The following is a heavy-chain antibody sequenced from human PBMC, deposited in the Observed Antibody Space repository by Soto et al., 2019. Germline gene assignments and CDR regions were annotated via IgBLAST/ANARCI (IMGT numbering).Heavy chain of an antibody. J-gene: IGHJ2*01. V-gene: IGHV4-59*01. CDR3: ARFNWYFDL. CDR1: GGSISSYY. CDR2: IYYRGST. Sequence: QVQLQESGPGLVKPSETLSLTCTVSGGSISSYYWSWIRQPPGKGLEWIGSIYYRGSTNYNPSLKSRVTISVDTSKNQFSLKLSYVTAADTAMYYCARFNWYFDLWGRGTLVTVSS.